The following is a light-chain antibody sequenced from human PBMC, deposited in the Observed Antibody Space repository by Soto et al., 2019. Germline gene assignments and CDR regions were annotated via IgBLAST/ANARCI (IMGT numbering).Light chain of an antibody. V-gene: IGKV1D-12*01. Sequence: DIRLTQSPSSVSASLVDRVTITGRASQGIRSWLAWYQQKPGKAPKLLIYAASSLQSGVPSRFSGSGSGTDFTLTISSLQPEDFATYYCQQANSFPIPFGQGTRLEIK. CDR1: QGIRSW. CDR2: AAS. J-gene: IGKJ5*01. CDR3: QQANSFPIP.